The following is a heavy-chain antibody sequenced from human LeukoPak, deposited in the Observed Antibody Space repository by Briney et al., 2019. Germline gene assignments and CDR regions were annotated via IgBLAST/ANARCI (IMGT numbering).Heavy chain of an antibody. CDR2: ISTYNGRT. V-gene: IGHV1-18*01. Sequence: ATVKVCCKASGYTFTSYGISWVRQAPGQGLEWMGWISTYNGRTNYARKVQGRVTMTTDTSTSTAYMELRSLRSDDTAVYFCAREGGRYCSGGSCYSSNGWYGGLNYWGQGTLVTVSS. J-gene: IGHJ4*02. CDR1: GYTFTSYG. CDR3: AREGGRYCSGGSCYSSNGWYGGLNY. D-gene: IGHD2-15*01.